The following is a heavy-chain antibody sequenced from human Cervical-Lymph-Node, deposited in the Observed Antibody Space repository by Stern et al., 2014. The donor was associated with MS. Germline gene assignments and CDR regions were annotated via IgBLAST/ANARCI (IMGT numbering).Heavy chain of an antibody. CDR3: ARWAYSSGWYNWFAP. CDR1: GGSISSSSYY. V-gene: IGHV4-39*01. Sequence: VQLVGSGPGLVKPSETLSLTCTVSGGSISSSSYYWGWIRQPPGKGLEWIGSIYYSGSTYYAPSLKSRAAISVDPSKTQFSLNRSSVTAADTAVYYCARWAYSSGWYNWFAPWGQGTLVTVSS. CDR2: IYYSGST. J-gene: IGHJ5*02. D-gene: IGHD3-22*01.